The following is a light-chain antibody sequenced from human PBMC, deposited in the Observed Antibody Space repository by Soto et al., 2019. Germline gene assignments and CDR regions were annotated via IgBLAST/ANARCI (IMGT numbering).Light chain of an antibody. CDR1: QDISGW. CDR2: AAS. Sequence: DIQMTQSPSSVSASVGDRVTITCRASQDISGWLAWFQQKPGKAPNLLIYAASILQSGVPSRFSGSGSGTDFTLTITYLQPEDFATYYCQQANGFPWTFGQGTKVDIK. V-gene: IGKV1D-12*01. CDR3: QQANGFPWT. J-gene: IGKJ1*01.